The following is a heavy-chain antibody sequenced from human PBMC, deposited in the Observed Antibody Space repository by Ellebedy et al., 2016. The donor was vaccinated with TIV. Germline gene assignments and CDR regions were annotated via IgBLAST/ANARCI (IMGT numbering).Heavy chain of an antibody. CDR2: IYYSGST. CDR1: GGSISSGGYY. Sequence: MPSETLSLTCTVSGGSISSGGYYWSWIRQHPGKGLAWIGYIYYSGSTYYNPSLRIRVTISVDTSKNQFSLQLNSVTAAETAVYYCARGGYCSGGSCYWSPNFDYWGQGTLVTVSS. D-gene: IGHD2-15*01. J-gene: IGHJ4*02. V-gene: IGHV4-31*03. CDR3: ARGGYCSGGSCYWSPNFDY.